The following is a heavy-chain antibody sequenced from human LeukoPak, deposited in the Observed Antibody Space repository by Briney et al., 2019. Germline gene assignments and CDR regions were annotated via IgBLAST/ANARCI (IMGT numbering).Heavy chain of an antibody. Sequence: ASVKVSCKASGYTFTSYYMHWVRQAPGQGVEWMGIINPSGGSTSYAQKFQGRVTMTRDTSTSTVYMELSSLRSEDTAVYYCARAVAGNLGSDYWGQGTLVTVSS. J-gene: IGHJ4*02. CDR1: GYTFTSYY. D-gene: IGHD6-19*01. CDR3: ARAVAGNLGSDY. V-gene: IGHV1-46*01. CDR2: INPSGGST.